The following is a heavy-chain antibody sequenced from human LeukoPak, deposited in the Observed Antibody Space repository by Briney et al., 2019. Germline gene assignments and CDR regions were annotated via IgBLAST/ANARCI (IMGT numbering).Heavy chain of an antibody. CDR3: ARDLAWGYYDSPD. V-gene: IGHV3-48*04. CDR1: GFTFSDHW. CDR2: ISSSSSTI. Sequence: GGSLRLSCVTSGFTFSDHWMTWVRQAPGKGLEWVSYISSSSSTIYYADSVKGRFTISRDNAKNSLYLQMNSLRAEDTAVYYCARDLAWGYYDSPDWGQGTLVTVSS. J-gene: IGHJ4*02. D-gene: IGHD3-22*01.